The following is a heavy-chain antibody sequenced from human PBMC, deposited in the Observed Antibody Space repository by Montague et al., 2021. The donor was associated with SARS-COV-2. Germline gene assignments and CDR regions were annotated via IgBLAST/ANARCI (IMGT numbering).Heavy chain of an antibody. D-gene: IGHD3-16*02. CDR3: ARTSKMDDYVWGSYRFTAFDT. CDR1: GGSFSGYF. V-gene: IGHV4-34*01. Sequence: SETLSLTCGVYGGSFSGYFWTWIRQPPGKGLEWIGEINDGGSATYNPSLKSRLTMSVDTSKKQFSLNLTSVAAADMAVYYCARTSKMDDYVWGSYRFTAFDTWGHGTMVIVSS. J-gene: IGHJ3*02. CDR2: INDGGSA.